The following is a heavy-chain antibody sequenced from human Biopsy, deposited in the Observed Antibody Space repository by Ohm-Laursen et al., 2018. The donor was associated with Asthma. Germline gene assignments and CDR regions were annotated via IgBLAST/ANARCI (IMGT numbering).Heavy chain of an antibody. J-gene: IGHJ4*02. CDR1: GGSISSFY. CDR2: VYWTGST. CDR3: VRAVRNEQWLAPFDY. V-gene: IGHV4-59*01. D-gene: IGHD6-19*01. Sequence: GTLSLTCSVYGGSISSFYGSWIRQSPEKGLEWMGDVYWTGSTNYNPSLKSRITMSVDTSKNRMFLELTSVTAADTAIYYCVRAVRNEQWLAPFDYWGQGKPVTVSS.